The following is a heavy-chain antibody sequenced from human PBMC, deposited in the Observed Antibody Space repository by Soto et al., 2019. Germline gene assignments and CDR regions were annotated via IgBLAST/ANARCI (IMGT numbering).Heavy chain of an antibody. Sequence: ASVKVSCKASGYTFTSYYMHWLRQAPGQGLEWMGIINPSGGSTSYAQKFQGRVTMTRDTSTSTVYMELSSLRSEDTAVYYCARGGDGEDYYYYMDVWGKGTTVPVSS. CDR1: GYTFTSYY. V-gene: IGHV1-46*01. CDR3: ARGGDGEDYYYYMDV. J-gene: IGHJ6*03. CDR2: INPSGGST. D-gene: IGHD7-27*01.